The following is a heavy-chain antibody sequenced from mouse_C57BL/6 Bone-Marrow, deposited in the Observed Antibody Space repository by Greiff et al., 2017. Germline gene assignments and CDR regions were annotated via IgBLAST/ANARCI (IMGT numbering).Heavy chain of an antibody. J-gene: IGHJ1*03. Sequence: VQLQQSGAELVKPGASVKLSCKASGYTFTSYWMHWVKQRPGQGLEWIGMIHPNSGSTNYNEKFKSKATLTVDKSSSTAYMQLSSLTSEDSAVYYCAVYYSGSSWYFDVWGTGTTVTVSS. CDR3: AVYYSGSSWYFDV. CDR2: IHPNSGST. CDR1: GYTFTSYW. V-gene: IGHV1-64*01. D-gene: IGHD1-1*01.